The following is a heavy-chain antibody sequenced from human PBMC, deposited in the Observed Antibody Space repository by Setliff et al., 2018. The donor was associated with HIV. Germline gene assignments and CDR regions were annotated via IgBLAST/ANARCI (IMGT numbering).Heavy chain of an antibody. D-gene: IGHD3-22*01. CDR2: ISGSGHTI. J-gene: IGHJ5*02. Sequence: PGGSLRLSCAASGFTFSDYYMRWIRQFPGKGLEWVSYISGSGHTIYYADSVKGRFTISRDNAKNSLYLQMNSLRAGDTAVYYCARTEYYYESSGYSYWFDPWGQGTLVTVSS. CDR3: ARTEYYYESSGYSYWFDP. V-gene: IGHV3-11*01. CDR1: GFTFSDYY.